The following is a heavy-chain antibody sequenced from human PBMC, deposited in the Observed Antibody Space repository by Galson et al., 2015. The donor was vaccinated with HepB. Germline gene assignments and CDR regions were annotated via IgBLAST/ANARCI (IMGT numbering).Heavy chain of an antibody. D-gene: IGHD2-15*01. V-gene: IGHV5-10-1*01. J-gene: IGHJ6*02. CDR2: IDPSDSYT. Sequence: QSGAEVKKPGESLRISCKGSGYSFTSYWISWVRQMPGKGLEWMGRIDPSDSYTNYSPSFQGHVTISADKSISTAYLQWSSLKASDTAMYYCASPSPTLGYCSGGSCYSGLYGMDVWGQGTTVTVSS. CDR3: ASPSPTLGYCSGGSCYSGLYGMDV. CDR1: GYSFTSYW.